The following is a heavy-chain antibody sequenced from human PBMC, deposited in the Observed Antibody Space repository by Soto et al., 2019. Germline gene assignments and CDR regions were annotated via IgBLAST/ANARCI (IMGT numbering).Heavy chain of an antibody. J-gene: IGHJ6*03. V-gene: IGHV4-59*08. D-gene: IGHD2-2*03. CDR3: ARRGGYCSSASCYGYYYYMDV. CDR1: GGSISSYY. Sequence: SETLSLTCTVSGGSISSYYWSWIRQPPGKGLEWIGYIYYSGSTNYNPSLKSRVTISVDTSKNQFSLKLSSVTAADTAVYYCARRGGYCSSASCYGYYYYMDVRGKGTTVTVSS. CDR2: IYYSGST.